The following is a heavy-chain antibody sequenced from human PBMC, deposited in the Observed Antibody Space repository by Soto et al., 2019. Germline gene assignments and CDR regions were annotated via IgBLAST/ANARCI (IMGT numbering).Heavy chain of an antibody. J-gene: IGHJ4*01. Sequence: GAALKSSSEGSGYRFSNYWIAWVRQMPGKGLEWMGIIYPGDSDARYSPSFEGQVTISVDESIDTAYLQWSYLKASDTAMYYCTRHFDYNVFTGYHYYFAYRGHRSLVTVSS. V-gene: IGHV5-51*01. CDR3: TRHFDYNVFTGYHYYFAY. CDR2: IYPGDSDA. CDR1: GYRFSNYW. D-gene: IGHD3-9*01.